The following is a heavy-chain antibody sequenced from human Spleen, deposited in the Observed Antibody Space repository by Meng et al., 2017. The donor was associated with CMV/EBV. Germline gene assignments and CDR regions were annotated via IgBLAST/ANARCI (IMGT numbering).Heavy chain of an antibody. V-gene: IGHV3-30*02. D-gene: IGHD4-11*01. CDR1: GFTFGSYG. CDR2: IRYDGSDR. Sequence: GGSLRLSCAASGFTFGSYGMHWVRQAPGKGLEWVAFIRYDGSDRYYVDSVKGRFTISRDNSKSTLYLQMNSLRAEETAVYYCAKDGDYMYFSDYWGQGTLVTVSS. J-gene: IGHJ4*02. CDR3: AKDGDYMYFSDY.